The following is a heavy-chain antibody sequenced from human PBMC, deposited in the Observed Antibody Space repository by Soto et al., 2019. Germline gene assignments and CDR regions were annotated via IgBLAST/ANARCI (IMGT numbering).Heavy chain of an antibody. Sequence: SQTLSLTCAISGDSVSSNSAAWNWIRQSPSRGLEWLGRTYYRSKWYNDYAVSVKSRITINPDTSKNHFSLQLNSVTPEDTAVYYCARVVTIVVVPAAMGYYYYGMDVWGQGTTVTVSS. D-gene: IGHD2-2*01. CDR3: ARVVTIVVVPAAMGYYYYGMDV. CDR2: TYYRSKWYN. V-gene: IGHV6-1*01. J-gene: IGHJ6*02. CDR1: GDSVSSNSAA.